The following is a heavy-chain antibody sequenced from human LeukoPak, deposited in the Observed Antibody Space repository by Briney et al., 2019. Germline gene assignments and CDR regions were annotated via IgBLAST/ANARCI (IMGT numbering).Heavy chain of an antibody. Sequence: PSETLSLTCTVSGGSISSSSYYWGWIRQPPGKGLEWIGSIYHSGSTDYNPSLKSRVTISVDKSKNQFSLKLSSVTAADTAVYYCARGEVRGVIITTPNWFDPWGQGTLVTVSS. CDR1: GGSISSSSYY. CDR2: IYHSGST. D-gene: IGHD3-10*01. CDR3: ARGEVRGVIITTPNWFDP. V-gene: IGHV4-39*07. J-gene: IGHJ5*02.